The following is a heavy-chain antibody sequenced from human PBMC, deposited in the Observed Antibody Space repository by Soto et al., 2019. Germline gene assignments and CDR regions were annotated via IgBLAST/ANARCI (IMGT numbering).Heavy chain of an antibody. Sequence: HPGGSLRLSCAASGFPFSTYTLHWVRQAPGKGLEWVAVMSFGGNNKYYADSVKGRFTISRDNSKNTLYLQLNSLRAEDTAVYYCARDPYTLYYFDYWGQGTLVTVSS. CDR3: ARDPYTLYYFDY. CDR2: MSFGGNNK. J-gene: IGHJ4*02. CDR1: GFPFSTYT. D-gene: IGHD2-2*02. V-gene: IGHV3-30-3*01.